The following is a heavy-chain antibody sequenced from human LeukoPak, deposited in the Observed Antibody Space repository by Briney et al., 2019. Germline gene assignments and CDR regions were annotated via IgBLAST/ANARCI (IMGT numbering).Heavy chain of an antibody. V-gene: IGHV4-34*01. D-gene: IGHD4-17*01. J-gene: IGHJ4*02. CDR3: ARVDYGDYWD. CDR1: GGSFSGYY. CDR2: INHSGST. Sequence: SETLSLTCAVYGGSFSGYYWSWIRQPPGKGLEWIGEINHSGSTNYNPSLKSRVTISVDTSKNQFSLKLSSVTAADTAVYYCARVDYGDYWDWGQGTLVTVSS.